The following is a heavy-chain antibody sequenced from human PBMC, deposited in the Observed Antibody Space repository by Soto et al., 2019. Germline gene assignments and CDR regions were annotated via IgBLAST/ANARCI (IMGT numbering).Heavy chain of an antibody. CDR2: IYWDDDT. J-gene: IGHJ4*02. D-gene: IGHD6-6*01. V-gene: IGHV2-5*02. CDR1: GFSLRTSGVG. Sequence: QITLKASGPTLVKPTQTLTLTCTFSGFSLRTSGVGVGWIRQPPGTALEWLALIYWDDDTSDSPSLKNRLTITKDTSKNQVVLTMANIDPVDTAKYYCAHSSYSSPSYYFASWGQGTLVPVSS. CDR3: AHSSYSSPSYYFAS.